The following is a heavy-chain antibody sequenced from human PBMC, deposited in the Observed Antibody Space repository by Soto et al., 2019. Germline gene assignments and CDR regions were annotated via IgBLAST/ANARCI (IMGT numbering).Heavy chain of an antibody. J-gene: IGHJ3*02. V-gene: IGHV1-69*13. CDR2: IIPIFGTA. D-gene: IGHD3-22*01. CDR1: GGTFSSYA. Sequence: SVKVSCKASGGTFSSYAISWVRQAPGQGLEWMGGIIPIFGTANYAQKFQGRVTITADESTSTAYMELSSLRSEDTAVYYCARSGDSRRYYSTGAFDIWGQGTMVTVSS. CDR3: ARSGDSRRYYSTGAFDI.